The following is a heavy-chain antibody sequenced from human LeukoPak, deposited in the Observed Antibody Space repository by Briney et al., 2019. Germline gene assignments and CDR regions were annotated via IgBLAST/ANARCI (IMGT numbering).Heavy chain of an antibody. J-gene: IGHJ6*02. CDR3: ARDRRYGSGSYCMDV. CDR1: RFTVSSNY. Sequence: PGGSLRLSCAASRFTVSSNYMSWVRQAPGKGLEWVSVIYSGGSTYYADSVKDRFTISRHNSKNTLYLQMNSLRAEDTAVYYCARDRRYGSGSYCMDVWGQGTTVTVSS. CDR2: IYSGGST. V-gene: IGHV3-53*04. D-gene: IGHD3-10*01.